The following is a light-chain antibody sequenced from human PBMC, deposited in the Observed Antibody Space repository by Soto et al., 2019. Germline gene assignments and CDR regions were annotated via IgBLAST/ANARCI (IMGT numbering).Light chain of an antibody. CDR2: DVS. V-gene: IGLV2-14*01. CDR1: SNDVGGYNY. CDR3: SSYTSSSPHVV. J-gene: IGLJ2*01. Sequence: QSVLTQPASVSGSPGQSITISCTGTSNDVGGYNYVSWYQQHPGKAPKLMIYDVSNRPSGVSNRFSGSNSGNTASLTISGLQAEDEADYYCSSYTSSSPHVVFGGGTKVTVL.